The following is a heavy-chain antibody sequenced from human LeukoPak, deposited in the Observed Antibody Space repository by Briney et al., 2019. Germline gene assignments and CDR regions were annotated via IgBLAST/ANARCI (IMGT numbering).Heavy chain of an antibody. CDR3: ARVLYRQHIVVVNAKNYWYFDL. CDR1: GFTFSSYE. Sequence: GGSLRLSCAASGFTFSSYEMNWIRQAPGKGLEWVSSISSRAGTVYYADSVKGRFTVSRDNARNSLYLQMNSLRAEDTAVYYCARVLYRQHIVVVNAKNYWYFDLWGRGTLVTVSS. V-gene: IGHV3-48*03. CDR2: ISSRAGTV. J-gene: IGHJ2*01. D-gene: IGHD2-21*01.